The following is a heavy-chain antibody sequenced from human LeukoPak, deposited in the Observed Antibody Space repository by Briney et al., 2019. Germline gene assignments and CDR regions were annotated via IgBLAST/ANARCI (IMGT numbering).Heavy chain of an antibody. J-gene: IGHJ4*02. D-gene: IGHD1-26*01. CDR2: ISGSGGNT. Sequence: PGGSLRLSCAASGFTFSSYAMSWVRQAPGKGLEWVSVISGSGGNTYYADSVKGRFTISRDNSKNTLYLQMNSLRAEDTAVYYCAKLVGATSAAFDYWGQGTLVTVSS. CDR1: GFTFSSYA. V-gene: IGHV3-23*01. CDR3: AKLVGATSAAFDY.